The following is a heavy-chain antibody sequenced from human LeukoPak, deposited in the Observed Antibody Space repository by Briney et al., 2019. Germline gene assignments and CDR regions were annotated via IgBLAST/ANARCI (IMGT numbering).Heavy chain of an antibody. D-gene: IGHD5-18*01. CDR1: GFTFSTYW. V-gene: IGHV3-7*01. CDR2: IKQDGSET. CDR3: ARASLLQLWPY. J-gene: IGHJ4*02. Sequence: GGSLRLSCAASGFTFSTYWMSWVRQAPGKGLEWVANIKQDGSETYYVDSVKGRFTISRDNAKNSLYLQVNNLRAEDTAVYYCARASLLQLWPYWGQGTLVTVSS.